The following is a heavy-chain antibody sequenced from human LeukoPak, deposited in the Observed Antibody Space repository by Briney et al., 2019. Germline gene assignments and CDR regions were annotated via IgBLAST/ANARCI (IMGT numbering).Heavy chain of an antibody. V-gene: IGHV4-30-4*01. J-gene: IGHJ6*02. CDR3: ASGPGVGDTAMVTAPSGYYYYGMDV. CDR1: GGSISSGDYY. CDR2: IYYSGST. D-gene: IGHD5-18*01. Sequence: TSETLSLTCTVSGGSISSGDYYWSWIRQPPGKGLEWIGYIYYSGSTYYNPSLKSRVTISVDTSKNQFSLKLSSVTAADTAVYYCASGPGVGDTAMVTAPSGYYYYGMDVWGQGTTVTVSS.